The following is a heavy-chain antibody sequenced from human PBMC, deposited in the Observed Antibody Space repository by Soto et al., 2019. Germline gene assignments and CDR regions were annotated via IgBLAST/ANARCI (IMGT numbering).Heavy chain of an antibody. D-gene: IGHD3-22*01. CDR2: SSAYNGNT. V-gene: IGHV1-18*01. CDR3: ARFMTYYYDSSGYYASD. J-gene: IGHJ4*02. CDR1: GYTFTSYG. Sequence: QVQLVQSGAEVKKPGASVKVSCKASGYTFTSYGISWVRQAPGQGLELMGWSSAYNGNTNYAQKPQGRVTMTTDTSTSTAYMELRSLRSDDTAVYYCARFMTYYYDSSGYYASDWGQGTLVTVSS.